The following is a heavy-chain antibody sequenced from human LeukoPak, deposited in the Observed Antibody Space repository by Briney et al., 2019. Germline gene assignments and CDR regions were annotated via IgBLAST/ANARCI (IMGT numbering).Heavy chain of an antibody. CDR1: GGTFSSYA. CDR3: ARVEALYHLPTH. J-gene: IGHJ4*02. D-gene: IGHD6-6*01. Sequence: SVKVSCKASGGTFSSYAISWVRQAPGQGLEWMGGIIPIFGTANYAQKFQGRVTITADKSTSTAYMELSSLRSEDTAVYYCARVEALYHLPTHWGQGTLVTVSS. CDR2: IIPIFGTA. V-gene: IGHV1-69*06.